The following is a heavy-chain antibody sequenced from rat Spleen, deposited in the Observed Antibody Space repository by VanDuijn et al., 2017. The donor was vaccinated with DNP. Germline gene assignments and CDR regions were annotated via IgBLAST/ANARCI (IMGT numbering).Heavy chain of an antibody. V-gene: IGHV5S10*01. CDR2: STYDGSRT. CDR1: GFTFSDYN. CDR3: TTFEGTNA. D-gene: IGHD1-11*01. Sequence: EVQLVESGGDLVQSGRSLKVSCAASGFTFSDYNMAWVRQAPKKGLEWVATSTYDGSRTYCRDSVKGRFTISRNNAKSTLYLQMDSLRSEDTATYYCTTFEGTNAWGQGTSVTVSS. J-gene: IGHJ4*01.